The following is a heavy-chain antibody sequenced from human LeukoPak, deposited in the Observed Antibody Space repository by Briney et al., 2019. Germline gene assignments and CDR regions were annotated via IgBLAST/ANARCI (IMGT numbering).Heavy chain of an antibody. CDR3: ATSMFRGVTPNDY. CDR1: GGSISSYY. J-gene: IGHJ4*02. Sequence: SETLSLTCTVSGGSISSYYWSWIQQPPGKGLEWIGYIYYSGSTNYNPSLKSRVTISVDTSKNQFSLKLSSVTAADTAVYYCATSMFRGVTPNDYWGQGTLVTVSS. D-gene: IGHD3-10*01. V-gene: IGHV4-59*12. CDR2: IYYSGST.